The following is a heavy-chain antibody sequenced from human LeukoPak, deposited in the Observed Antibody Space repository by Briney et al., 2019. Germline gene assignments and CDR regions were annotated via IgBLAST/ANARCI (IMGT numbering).Heavy chain of an antibody. CDR3: ARSSRRRGSGYYYGMDV. CDR1: GFTFSSYC. D-gene: IGHD6-25*01. CDR2: INCDGSST. V-gene: IGHV3-74*01. Sequence: GGSLRLSCAASGFTFSSYCMHWVRQAPGKGLVWVSRINCDGSSTSYADSVKGRFTISRDNSKNTLYLQMNSLRAEDTAVYYCARSSRRRGSGYYYGMDVWGQGTTVTVSS. J-gene: IGHJ6*02.